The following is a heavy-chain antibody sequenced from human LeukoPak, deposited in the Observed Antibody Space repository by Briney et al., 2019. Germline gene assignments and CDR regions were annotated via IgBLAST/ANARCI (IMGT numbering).Heavy chain of an antibody. J-gene: IGHJ4*02. CDR2: VMSGRGST. D-gene: IGHD3-16*01. CDR3: TRERRGSYYAFES. V-gene: IGHV3-11*05. Sequence: PGGSLRLSCAASGFSVSDYSIRWIRQSPGKGPEWISYVMSGRGSTNYADSVKGRFTISRDNAKNSVALQLDGLRADDTAVYFCTRERRGSYYAFESWGQGTLVTVSS. CDR1: GFSVSDYS.